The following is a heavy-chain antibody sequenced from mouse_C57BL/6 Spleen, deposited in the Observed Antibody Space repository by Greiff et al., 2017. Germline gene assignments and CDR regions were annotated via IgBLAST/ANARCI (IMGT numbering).Heavy chain of an antibody. CDR3: ASYGSSPWFAY. CDR2: INPSTGGT. V-gene: IGHV1-42*01. D-gene: IGHD1-1*01. CDR1: GYSFTGYY. Sequence: VQLKQSGPELVKPGASVKISCKASGYSFTGYYMNWVKQSPEKSLEWIGEINPSTGGTTYNQKFKAKATLTVDKSSSTAYMQLKSLTSEDSAVYYCASYGSSPWFAYWGQGTLVTVSA. J-gene: IGHJ3*01.